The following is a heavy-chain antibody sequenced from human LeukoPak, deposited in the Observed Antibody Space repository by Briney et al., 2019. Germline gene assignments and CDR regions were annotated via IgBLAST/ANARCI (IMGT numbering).Heavy chain of an antibody. D-gene: IGHD6-19*01. V-gene: IGHV3-23*01. CDR3: AKDEGSGWYSLNWFDP. J-gene: IGHJ5*02. CDR1: GFTFSRNG. Sequence: GGSLRLSCAASGFTFSRNGMTWVRQAPGKGLEWVSAISGSGGNTYYADSVKGRFTISRDNSKNTLYLQMNSLRAEDAAVYYCAKDEGSGWYSLNWFDPWGQGTLVTVSS. CDR2: ISGSGGNT.